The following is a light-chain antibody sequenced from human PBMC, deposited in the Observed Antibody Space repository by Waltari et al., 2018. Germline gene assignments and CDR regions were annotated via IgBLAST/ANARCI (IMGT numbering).Light chain of an antibody. Sequence: QSALTQPPSASGSPGQSVTISCSGTSRDVGAYDYVSWYQQHPGKAPKLMIYEVTERPSEVPYRFSGSKSDNTASLTVSGLQADDEADYYCCSYAGHSWVFGGGTRLTVL. CDR2: EVT. CDR1: SRDVGAYDY. J-gene: IGLJ3*02. V-gene: IGLV2-8*01. CDR3: CSYAGHSWV.